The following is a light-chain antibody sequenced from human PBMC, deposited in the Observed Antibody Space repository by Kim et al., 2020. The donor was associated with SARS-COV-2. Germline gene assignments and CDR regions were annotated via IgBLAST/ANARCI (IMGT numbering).Light chain of an antibody. V-gene: IGKV3-11*01. CDR3: QQRSSWLWA. J-gene: IGKJ1*01. Sequence: EIVLTQSPATLSLSPGERATLSCRASQSVSYSLAWYQQKPGQAPRLVIYDTSKRATGIPARFSGSGSGTEFTLTISSLEPEDSAVYFCQQRSSWLWAFGQGTKVDIK. CDR2: DTS. CDR1: QSVSYS.